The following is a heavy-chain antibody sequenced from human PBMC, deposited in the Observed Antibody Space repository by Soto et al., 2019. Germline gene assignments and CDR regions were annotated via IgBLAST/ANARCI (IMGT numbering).Heavy chain of an antibody. D-gene: IGHD1-26*01. J-gene: IGHJ5*02. CDR2: INTDGSRT. CDR3: ARVASGSYDWFDP. Sequence: EVQLVKSGGGLVQPGGSLRLSCAASKFTFSRYWMHWVRQTPGKGLMWVSRINTDGSRTTYADSVKGRFTISRDNAKNTVFLDMNSLRAEDTAVYYCARVASGSYDWFDPWGQGTLVTVSS. CDR1: KFTFSRYW. V-gene: IGHV3-74*03.